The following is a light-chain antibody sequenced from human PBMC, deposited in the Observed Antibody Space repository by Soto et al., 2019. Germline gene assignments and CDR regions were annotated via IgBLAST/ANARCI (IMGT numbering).Light chain of an antibody. CDR2: AAS. Sequence: DVQMPTSPSSLSASVGDSLTLTCRASQTVTSYLNWYQQKPGKAPKLLIYAASTLQSGVPSRFSGSGSGTEFTLTIISLQPEDFATYYCQQSYRFPKTFGRGTKVDIK. CDR1: QTVTSY. CDR3: QQSYRFPKT. V-gene: IGKV1-39*01. J-gene: IGKJ1*01.